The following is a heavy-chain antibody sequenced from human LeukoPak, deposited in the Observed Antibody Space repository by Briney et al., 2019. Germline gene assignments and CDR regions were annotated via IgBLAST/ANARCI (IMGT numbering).Heavy chain of an antibody. D-gene: IGHD6-13*01. CDR3: ARAGSSSWYVD. CDR2: IYSGGST. V-gene: IGHV3-53*04. Sequence: GGSLRLSCAASGFTVSSNYMSWVRQAPGKRLEWVSVIYSGGSTYYADSVKGRFTISRHNSKNTLYLQMNSLRAEDTAVYYCARAGSSSWYVDWGQGTLVTVSS. CDR1: GFTVSSNY. J-gene: IGHJ4*02.